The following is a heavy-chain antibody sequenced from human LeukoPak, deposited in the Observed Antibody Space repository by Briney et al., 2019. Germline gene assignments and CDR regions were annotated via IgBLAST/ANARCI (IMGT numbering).Heavy chain of an antibody. CDR1: GGSIGRYY. Sequence: SETLSLTCTVSGGSIGRYYWTWIRQPPGKGLEWIGYISASGSTNSNPSLKSRVTISVDTSKNQFSLKLSSVTAADTAVYYCARDRCSSTSCYGGYFDYWGQGTLVTVSS. D-gene: IGHD2-2*01. CDR3: ARDRCSSTSCYGGYFDY. J-gene: IGHJ4*02. CDR2: ISASGST. V-gene: IGHV4-59*12.